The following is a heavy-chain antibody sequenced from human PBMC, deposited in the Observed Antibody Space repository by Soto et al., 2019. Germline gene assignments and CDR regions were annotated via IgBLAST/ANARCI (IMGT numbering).Heavy chain of an antibody. CDR2: IYYSGNT. CDR1: GGSISSSSYY. V-gene: IGHV4-39*01. Sequence: TSVTLSHSCTVSGGSISSSSYYRGWIRQPPGKGLEWIGSIYYSGNTYYTPSLKSRVTISVDTSKNQFSLKLSSVTAADTAVYYCARGPATAYFDAFDMWGQGTMVTVSS. J-gene: IGHJ3*02. D-gene: IGHD1-26*01. CDR3: ARGPATAYFDAFDM.